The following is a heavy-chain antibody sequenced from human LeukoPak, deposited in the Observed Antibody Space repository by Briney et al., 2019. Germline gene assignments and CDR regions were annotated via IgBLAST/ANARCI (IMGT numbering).Heavy chain of an antibody. CDR2: INSDGSST. CDR3: ARGSCSGGSCPRGLDP. V-gene: IGHV3-74*01. D-gene: IGHD2-15*01. CDR1: GFSLSNYA. J-gene: IGHJ5*02. Sequence: GGSLRLSCVVSGFSLSNYAMSWVRQAPGKGLVWVSRINSDGSSTSYADSVKGRLTISRDNAKNTLYLQLNSLRAEDTAVYHCARGSCSGGSCPRGLDPWGQGTLVTVSS.